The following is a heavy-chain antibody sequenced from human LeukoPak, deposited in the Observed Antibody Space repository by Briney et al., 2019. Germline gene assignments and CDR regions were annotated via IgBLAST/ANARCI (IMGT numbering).Heavy chain of an antibody. CDR2: IGVGGNSI. J-gene: IGHJ4*02. CDR3: ARETAHCGGDCFAY. V-gene: IGHV3-48*04. CDR1: GFTFSSYS. Sequence: GGSLRLSCAASGFTFSSYSMNWVRQAPGKGLEWVAYIGVGGNSIYYADSVRGRFTTSRDNAQNSLYLEMKSLRVEDTALYYCARETAHCGGDCFAYWGQGTLVTVSS. D-gene: IGHD2-21*01.